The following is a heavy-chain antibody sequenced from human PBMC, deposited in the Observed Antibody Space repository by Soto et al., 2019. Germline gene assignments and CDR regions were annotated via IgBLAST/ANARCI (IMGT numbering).Heavy chain of an antibody. CDR2: IYYSGST. Sequence: SETLSLTCTVSGGSISSGGYYWGWIRHHPGEGLEWIGYIYYSGSTYYNPSLKSRVTISVDTSKNQFSLKLSSVTAADTAVYYCARDHFLTIFGVARQTNWFDPWGQGTLVTVS. J-gene: IGHJ5*02. D-gene: IGHD3-3*01. V-gene: IGHV4-31*03. CDR1: GGSISSGGYY. CDR3: ARDHFLTIFGVARQTNWFDP.